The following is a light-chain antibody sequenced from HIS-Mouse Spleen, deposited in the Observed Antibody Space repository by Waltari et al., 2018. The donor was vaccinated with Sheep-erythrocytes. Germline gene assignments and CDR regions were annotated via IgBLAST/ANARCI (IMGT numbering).Light chain of an antibody. Sequence: AIGMTQSPSLLSASTGERVTITCRMSQGIRSYLAWYQQKPGNATELLIYAASTLQSWVPSRFSGSGSGTDFTLTISCLQSEDFATYYCQQYYSFPITFGKGTRLEIK. J-gene: IGKJ5*01. CDR2: AAS. V-gene: IGKV1D-8*02. CDR1: QGIRSY. CDR3: QQYYSFPIT.